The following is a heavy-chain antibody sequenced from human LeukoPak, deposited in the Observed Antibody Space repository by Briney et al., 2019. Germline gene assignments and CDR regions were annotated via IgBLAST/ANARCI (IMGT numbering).Heavy chain of an antibody. CDR2: ISGSGGST. D-gene: IGHD2-2*01. J-gene: IGHJ4*02. Sequence: TGGSLRLSCAASGFTFSSYVMSWVRQAPGKGLEWVSAISGSGGSTYYADSVKGRFTISRDNSKNTLYLQMNSLRAEDTAVYYCARNPILGYCSSTSCYVFDYWGQGTLVTVSS. CDR3: ARNPILGYCSSTSCYVFDY. CDR1: GFTFSSYV. V-gene: IGHV3-23*01.